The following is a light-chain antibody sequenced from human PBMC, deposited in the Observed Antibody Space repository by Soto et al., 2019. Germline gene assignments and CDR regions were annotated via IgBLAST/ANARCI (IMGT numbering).Light chain of an antibody. V-gene: IGKV1-8*01. CDR1: QGISSY. CDR3: QQYYSYLLFT. CDR2: AAS. Sequence: AIRMTQSPSSLSASTGDRVTITCRASQGISSYLAWYQQKPGKAPKLLIYAASTLQSGVPSRFSGSGSGTDFTLTISCLQSEDSATYYCQQYYSYLLFTFGPGTKVDIK. J-gene: IGKJ3*01.